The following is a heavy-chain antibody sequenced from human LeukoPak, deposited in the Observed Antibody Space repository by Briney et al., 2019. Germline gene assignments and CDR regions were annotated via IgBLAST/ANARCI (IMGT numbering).Heavy chain of an antibody. CDR3: AIGGTIAAAGPFDY. Sequence: SETLSLTCAVYGGSFSGYYWSWIRQPPGKGLEWIGEINHSGSTNYNPSLKSRVTISVDTSKNQFSLKLSSVTAADTAVYYCAIGGTIAAAGPFDYWGQGTLVTVSS. D-gene: IGHD6-13*01. CDR1: GGSFSGYY. J-gene: IGHJ4*02. V-gene: IGHV4-34*01. CDR2: INHSGST.